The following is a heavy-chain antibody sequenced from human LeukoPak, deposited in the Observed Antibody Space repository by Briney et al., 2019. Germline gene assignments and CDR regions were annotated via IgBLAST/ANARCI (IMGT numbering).Heavy chain of an antibody. J-gene: IGHJ4*02. V-gene: IGHV1-46*01. CDR2: INPSGGST. Sequence: ASVKVSCKASGYTFTSYYMHWVRQAPGQGLEWMGIINPSGGSTSYAQKFQGRVTMTRDTSTNTVYMELSSLRSEDTAVYFCARATLSDYYFNYWGQGALVTVSS. CDR3: ARATLSDYYFNY. CDR1: GYTFTSYY.